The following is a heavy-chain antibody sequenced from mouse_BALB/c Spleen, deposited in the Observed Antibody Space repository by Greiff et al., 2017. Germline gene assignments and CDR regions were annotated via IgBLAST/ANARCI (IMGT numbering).Heavy chain of an antibody. V-gene: IGHV1-87*01. D-gene: IGHD1-1*01. J-gene: IGHJ2*01. Sequence: QVQLQQSGAELARPGASVKLSCKASGYTFTSYWMQWVKQRPGQGLEWIGAIYPGDGDTRYTQKFKGKATLTADKSSSTAYMQLSSLASEDSAVYYCARRGITTVVADYWGQGTTLTVSS. CDR2: IYPGDGDT. CDR1: GYTFTSYW. CDR3: ARRGITTVVADY.